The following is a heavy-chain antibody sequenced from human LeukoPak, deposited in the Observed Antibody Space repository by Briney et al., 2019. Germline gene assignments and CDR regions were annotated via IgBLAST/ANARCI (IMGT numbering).Heavy chain of an antibody. Sequence: GGSLRLSCAASGFTFSSYEMSWVRQAPGKGLEWVSYISSSGSTIYYADSVKGRFTISRDNAKNSLYLQMNSLRAEDTAVYYCARVLAVAVALDYWGQGTLVTVSS. V-gene: IGHV3-48*03. J-gene: IGHJ4*02. CDR3: ARVLAVAVALDY. CDR1: GFTFSSYE. CDR2: ISSSGSTI. D-gene: IGHD6-19*01.